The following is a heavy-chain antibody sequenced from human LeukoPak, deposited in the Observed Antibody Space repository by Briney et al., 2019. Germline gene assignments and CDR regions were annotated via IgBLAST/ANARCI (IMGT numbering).Heavy chain of an antibody. CDR2: IIPIFGTA. D-gene: IGHD3-10*01. CDR3: AREQRTPYGSGSYY. J-gene: IGHJ4*02. CDR1: GGTFSSYA. Sequence: SVKVSCKASGGTFSSYAISWVRQAPGQGLEWMGGIIPIFGTANYAQKFQGRVTITADKSTSTAYMELSSLRSEDTAVYYCAREQRTPYGSGSYYWGQGTLVTVSS. V-gene: IGHV1-69*06.